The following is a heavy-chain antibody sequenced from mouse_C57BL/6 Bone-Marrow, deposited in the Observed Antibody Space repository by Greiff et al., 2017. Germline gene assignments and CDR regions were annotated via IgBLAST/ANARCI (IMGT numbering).Heavy chain of an antibody. CDR2: ISDGGSYT. Sequence: EVQRVESGGGLVKPGGSLKLSCAASGFTFSSYAMSWVRQTPEKRLEWVATISDGGSYTSYPDNVKGRFTISRDNAKNNLYLQMSHLKSEDTAMYYCARESKIYYGNPAWCAYWGQGTLGTVSA. J-gene: IGHJ3*01. CDR3: ARESKIYYGNPAWCAY. V-gene: IGHV5-4*01. CDR1: GFTFSSYA. D-gene: IGHD2-1*01.